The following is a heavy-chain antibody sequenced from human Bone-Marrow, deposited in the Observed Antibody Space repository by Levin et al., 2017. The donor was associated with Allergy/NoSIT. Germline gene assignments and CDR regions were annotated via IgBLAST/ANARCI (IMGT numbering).Heavy chain of an antibody. CDR2: ISGGSGTT. CDR3: ARWNGYGDA. Sequence: GESLKVSCAASGFSARTRGITWVRQAPGKGLEWVSGISGGSGTTHYADSVKGRFTVSSDDSKNMVHLHMSSLRAEDTAVYYCARWNGYGDAWGQGNLVTVSS. CDR1: GFSARTRG. D-gene: IGHD1-1*01. J-gene: IGHJ5*02. V-gene: IGHV3-23*01.